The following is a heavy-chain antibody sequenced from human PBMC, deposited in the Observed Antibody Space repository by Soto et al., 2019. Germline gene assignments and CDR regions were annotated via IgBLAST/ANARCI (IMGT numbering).Heavy chain of an antibody. CDR2: IYYSGST. CDR3: ARAGQWPAQTFDY. D-gene: IGHD6-19*01. V-gene: IGHV4-30-4*01. CDR1: GGSISSGDYY. Sequence: SETLSLTCTVSGGSISSGDYYWSWIRQPPGKGLEWIGYIYYSGSTYYNPSLKSRVTISVDTSKNQFSLKLSSVTAADTAVYYCARAGQWPAQTFDYWGQGTLVTVSS. J-gene: IGHJ4*02.